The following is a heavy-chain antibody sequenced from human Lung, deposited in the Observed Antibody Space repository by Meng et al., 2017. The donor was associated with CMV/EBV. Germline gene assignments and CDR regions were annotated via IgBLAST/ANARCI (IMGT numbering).Heavy chain of an antibody. CDR3: TRTLTGNNGGWGGFDY. J-gene: IGHJ4*02. Sequence: ASVKVSXKASGYTFTNNYIHWVRQAPGQGLEWMGWINSNTGATNYAQRFQGRITMTRDTSISTAYMELSRVMSDDTAIFYCTRTLTGNNGGWGGFDYWGQGXLVTVSS. V-gene: IGHV1-2*02. D-gene: IGHD6-19*01. CDR2: INSNTGAT. CDR1: GYTFTNNY.